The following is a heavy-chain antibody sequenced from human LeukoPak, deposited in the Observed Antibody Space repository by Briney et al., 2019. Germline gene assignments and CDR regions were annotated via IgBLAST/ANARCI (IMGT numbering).Heavy chain of an antibody. CDR2: INAGNGNT. CDR3: ARDLSPRMVRGVIPHWFDP. CDR1: GYTFTSYA. J-gene: IGHJ5*02. D-gene: IGHD3-10*01. Sequence: ASVKVSCKASGYTFTSYAMHWVRQAPGQRLEWMGWINAGNGNTKYSQKFQGRVTITRDTSASTAYMELSSLRSEDTAVYYCARDLSPRMVRGVIPHWFDPWGQGTLVTVSS. V-gene: IGHV1-3*01.